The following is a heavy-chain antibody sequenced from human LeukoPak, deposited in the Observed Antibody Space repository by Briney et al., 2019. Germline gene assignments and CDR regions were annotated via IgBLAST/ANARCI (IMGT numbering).Heavy chain of an antibody. Sequence: GESLKISCEASGYSFTTYWIGWVRQMPGKGLEWMGIIYPGDSDTRYSPSFQGQVTISADKSRSTAYLQWSSLKAPDTAMYYCARQHGSGSYYSRAIDYWGQGTLVTVSS. CDR3: ARQHGSGSYYSRAIDY. V-gene: IGHV5-51*01. D-gene: IGHD3-10*01. J-gene: IGHJ4*02. CDR1: GYSFTTYW. CDR2: IYPGDSDT.